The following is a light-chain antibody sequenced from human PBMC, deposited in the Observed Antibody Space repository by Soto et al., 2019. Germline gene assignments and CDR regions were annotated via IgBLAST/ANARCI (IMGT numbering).Light chain of an antibody. J-gene: IGKJ2*01. CDR1: QSLSSN. Sequence: ETVMTQSPATLSVSPGERATLSCRASQSLSSNLAWYQQKPGQAPRLLIYAASTRANGIPDRFSGSGSGTDFNLTISSLQSEDFAVYYCQQYNSWPPYTFGQVTKLEIK. CDR3: QQYNSWPPYT. V-gene: IGKV3-15*01. CDR2: AAS.